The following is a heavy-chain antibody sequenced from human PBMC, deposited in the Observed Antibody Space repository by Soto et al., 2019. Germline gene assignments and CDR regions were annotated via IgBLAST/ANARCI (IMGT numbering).Heavy chain of an antibody. CDR1: GFSLANYR. CDR3: AKGPHTNVGWPYYFES. CDR2: SSPRGDTI. V-gene: IGHV3-48*02. J-gene: IGHJ4*02. Sequence: GGSLRLSCVASGFSLANYRMNWVRQTPGKGLEWISYSSPRGDTIYYADSVEGRFTISRDNARNSLSLHMSSLRDEDSALYYCAKGPHTNVGWPYYFESWGQGVPVTVSS. D-gene: IGHD6-19*01.